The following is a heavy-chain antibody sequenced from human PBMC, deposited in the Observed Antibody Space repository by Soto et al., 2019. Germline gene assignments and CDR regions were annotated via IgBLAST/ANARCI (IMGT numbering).Heavy chain of an antibody. D-gene: IGHD3-22*01. CDR1: GDAINSDYY. J-gene: IGHJ4*02. V-gene: IGHV4-30-4*02. CDR3: ARDTASKDYASHASYPPFDC. Sequence: SETLSLTCAVSGDAINSDYYWSCVRQPPGKCLEWIGHIYYTLVTFYSPSLKSRLALSVDTSKTQFTLRLSSVTAGDTAMYYCARDTASKDYASHASYPPFDCWGQGALVTVSS. CDR2: IYYTLVT.